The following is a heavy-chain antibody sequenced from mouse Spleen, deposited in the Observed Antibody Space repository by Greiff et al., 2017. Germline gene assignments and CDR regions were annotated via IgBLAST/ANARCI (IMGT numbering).Heavy chain of an antibody. Sequence: QVQLQQSDAELVKPGASVKISCEVSGFTFTDHTIHWMKQRPEQGLEWIGYIYPRDGSTKYNEKFKGKATLTADKSSSTAYMQLNSLTSEDSAVYFCASDAYYSNDDWYFDVWGAGTTITVSS. CDR3: ASDAYYSNDDWYFDV. J-gene: IGHJ1*01. CDR1: GFTFTDHT. D-gene: IGHD2-5*01. V-gene: IGHV1-78*01. CDR2: IYPRDGST.